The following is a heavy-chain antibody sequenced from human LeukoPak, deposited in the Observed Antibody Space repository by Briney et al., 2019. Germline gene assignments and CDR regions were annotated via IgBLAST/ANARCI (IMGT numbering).Heavy chain of an antibody. CDR3: ARAAAAAAGNLTPWMYGMDV. D-gene: IGHD6-13*01. Sequence: SETLSLTCAVYGGSFSGYYWSWIRQPPGKGLEWFGEINHSGSTNYNPSLKSRVTISVDTSKNQFSLKLSSVTAADTAVYYCARAAAAAAGNLTPWMYGMDVWGKGTTVTVSS. CDR2: INHSGST. CDR1: GGSFSGYY. V-gene: IGHV4-34*01. J-gene: IGHJ6*04.